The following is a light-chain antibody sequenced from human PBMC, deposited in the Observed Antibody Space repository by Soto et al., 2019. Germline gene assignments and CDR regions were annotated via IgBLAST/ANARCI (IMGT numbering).Light chain of an antibody. CDR1: QSLRSS. V-gene: IGKV3-15*01. CDR3: QQYNNWPQT. Sequence: ETIMTQSPDTLSWSLGERATLSFMASQSLRSSLAWYQQKPGQAPRLLIYDASTRATGIPARFSGSGSGTDFTLTISGLQSEDFAVYYCQQYNNWPQTFGQGTKVDI. J-gene: IGKJ1*01. CDR2: DAS.